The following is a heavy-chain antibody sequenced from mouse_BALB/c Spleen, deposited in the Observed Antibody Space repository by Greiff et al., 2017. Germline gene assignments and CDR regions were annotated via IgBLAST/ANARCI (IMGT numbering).Heavy chain of an antibody. CDR2: IDPANGNT. CDR1: GFNIKDTY. D-gene: IGHD1-1*01. V-gene: IGHV14-3*02. CDR3: AYYYGSGFDY. Sequence: EVHLVESGAELVKPGASVKLSCTASGFNIKDTYMHWVKQRPEQGLEWIGRIDPANGNTKYDPKFQGKATITADTSSNTAYLQLSSLTSEDTAVYYCAYYYGSGFDYWGQGTTLTVSS. J-gene: IGHJ2*01.